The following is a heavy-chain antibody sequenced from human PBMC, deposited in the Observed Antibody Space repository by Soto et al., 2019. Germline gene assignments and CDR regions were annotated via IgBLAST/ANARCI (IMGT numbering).Heavy chain of an antibody. CDR3: ARGSSGDKVDY. J-gene: IGHJ4*02. CDR2: MYNGGAT. V-gene: IGHV4-30-4*01. Sequence: QVQLQESGPGLVKPSETLSLTCTVSGGSISSSDDYWSCIRQSPDRGLEWIGHMYNGGATYSSPALRSRITISVDTSKTQFFLKVTSLSAADTAVYYCARGSSGDKVDYWGQGILVTVSS. CDR1: GGSISSSDDY. D-gene: IGHD3-10*01.